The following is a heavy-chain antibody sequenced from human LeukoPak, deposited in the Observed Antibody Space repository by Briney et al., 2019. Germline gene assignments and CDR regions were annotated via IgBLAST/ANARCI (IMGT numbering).Heavy chain of an antibody. CDR3: ARGNIAGTHPDH. D-gene: IGHD1-26*01. J-gene: IGHJ4*02. CDR2: INPIFGTA. V-gene: IGHV1-69*05. CDR1: GGTFSSYT. Sequence: SVTVSCKASGGTFSSYTISWVRQAPGQGREWMGGINPIFGTANYAQTFQGRVAITTDEPTSTAHMDLSSLRSEDTAVYYCARGNIAGTHPDHWGQGTPVAVSS.